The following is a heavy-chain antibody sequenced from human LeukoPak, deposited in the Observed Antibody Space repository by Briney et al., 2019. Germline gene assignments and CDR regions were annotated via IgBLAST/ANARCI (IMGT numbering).Heavy chain of an antibody. CDR2: INHSGRT. Sequence: PSETLSLTCAVYGGSFSGYYWSWIRQPPGKGLEWIGEINHSGRTNYNPSLKRRVTISVDTSKNQFSLKLSSVTAADTAVYYCARGVYCSGGSCYIPFDYWGQGTLVTVSS. CDR1: GGSFSGYY. D-gene: IGHD2-15*01. CDR3: ARGVYCSGGSCYIPFDY. J-gene: IGHJ4*02. V-gene: IGHV4-34*01.